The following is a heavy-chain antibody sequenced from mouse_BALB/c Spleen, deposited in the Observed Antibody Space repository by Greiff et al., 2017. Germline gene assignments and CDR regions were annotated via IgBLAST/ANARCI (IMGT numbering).Heavy chain of an antibody. Sequence: EVKLVESGGDLVKPGGSLKLSCAASGFTFSSYGMSWVRQTPDKRLEWVATISSGGSYTYYPDSVKGRFTISRDNAKNTLYLQMSSLKSEDTAMYYCARQMILWYFDVWGAGTTVTVSS. J-gene: IGHJ1*01. CDR3: ARQMILWYFDV. V-gene: IGHV5-6*02. D-gene: IGHD2-4*01. CDR2: ISSGGSYT. CDR1: GFTFSSYG.